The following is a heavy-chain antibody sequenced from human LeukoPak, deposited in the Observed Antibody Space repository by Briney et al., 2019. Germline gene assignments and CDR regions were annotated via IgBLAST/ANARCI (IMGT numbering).Heavy chain of an antibody. Sequence: GGSLRLSCAASGFTFSSYAMSWVRPAPGKGLEWVSAISGSGGSTYYADSVKGRFTISRDNSKNTLYLQMNSLRAEDTAVYYCAKDYDSSGYYYVGYYFDYWGQGTLVTVSS. CDR3: AKDYDSSGYYYVGYYFDY. CDR1: GFTFSSYA. J-gene: IGHJ4*02. CDR2: ISGSGGST. D-gene: IGHD3-22*01. V-gene: IGHV3-23*01.